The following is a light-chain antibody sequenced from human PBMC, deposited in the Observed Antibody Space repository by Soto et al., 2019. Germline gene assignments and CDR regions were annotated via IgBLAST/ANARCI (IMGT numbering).Light chain of an antibody. CDR2: AAS. Sequence: DIQMAPSPSSLSASVGDRVTITCRASQSISRYLNCYQQKPGKAPKLLIYAASSLQSGVPSRCSGSGSGTDFTLTISSLQPEDFATYYCQQSYSTPPWTFGQGTKVDIK. J-gene: IGKJ1*01. CDR1: QSISRY. V-gene: IGKV1-39*01. CDR3: QQSYSTPPWT.